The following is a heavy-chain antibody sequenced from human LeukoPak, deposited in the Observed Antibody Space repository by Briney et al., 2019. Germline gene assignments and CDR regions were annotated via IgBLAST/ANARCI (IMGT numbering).Heavy chain of an antibody. CDR1: GFTFSSYS. CDR2: ISGSGGST. D-gene: IGHD2-15*01. J-gene: IGHJ4*02. Sequence: KSGGSLRLSCAASGFTFSSYSMNWVRQAPGKGLEWVSAISGSGGSTYYADSVKGRFTISRDNSKNTLYLQMNSLRAEDTAVYYCAKGSGVVVVAAITFDYWGQGTLVTVSS. CDR3: AKGSGVVVVAAITFDY. V-gene: IGHV3-23*01.